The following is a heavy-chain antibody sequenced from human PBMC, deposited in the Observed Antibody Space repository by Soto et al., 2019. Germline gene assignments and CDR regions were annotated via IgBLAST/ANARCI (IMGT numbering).Heavy chain of an antibody. CDR2: IIPIFGTA. CDR1: GGTFSSYA. J-gene: IGHJ4*01. Sequence: SVKVSCKASGGTFSSYAISWVRQAPGQGLEWMGGIIPIFGTANYAQKFQGRVTITADESTSTAYMELSSLRSEDTAVYDCARGPYYYDSSGYSPPTPWSFDYWGQ. D-gene: IGHD3-22*01. V-gene: IGHV1-69*13. CDR3: ARGPYYYDSSGYSPPTPWSFDY.